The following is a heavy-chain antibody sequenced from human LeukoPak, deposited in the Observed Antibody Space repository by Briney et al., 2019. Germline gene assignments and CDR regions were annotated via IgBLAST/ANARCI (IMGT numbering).Heavy chain of an antibody. D-gene: IGHD2-2*01. V-gene: IGHV1-18*01. Sequence: AASVKVSCKASGYTFTSYGISWVRQAPGQGLEWMGWISAYNGNTNYAQKLQGRVAMTTDTSTSTAYMELRSLRSDDTAVYYCARDNIVVVPAANDAFDIWGQGTMVTVSS. CDR1: GYTFTSYG. CDR3: ARDNIVVVPAANDAFDI. J-gene: IGHJ3*02. CDR2: ISAYNGNT.